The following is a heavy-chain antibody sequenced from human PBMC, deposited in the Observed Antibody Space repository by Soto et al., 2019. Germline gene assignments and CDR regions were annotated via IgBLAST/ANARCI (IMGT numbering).Heavy chain of an antibody. CDR2: IKPDGSET. J-gene: IGHJ4*02. V-gene: IGHV3-7*01. Sequence: EVHLVESGGGLVQVGESLRLSCAASGFIFSTYWMTWVRQAPGKGLEWVANIKPDGSETYYVDSLKGRFTISRDNAKNSLYLQMNSLRVEDTAVYYCASEIAARPGDYFDYWGQGTLVTVSS. CDR1: GFIFSTYW. D-gene: IGHD6-6*01. CDR3: ASEIAARPGDYFDY.